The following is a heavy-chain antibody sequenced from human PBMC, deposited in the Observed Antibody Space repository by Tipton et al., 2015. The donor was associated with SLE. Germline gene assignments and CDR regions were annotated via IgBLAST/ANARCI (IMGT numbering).Heavy chain of an antibody. CDR3: ARARAYSSDCHFAY. D-gene: IGHD6-19*01. V-gene: IGHV3-9*01. J-gene: IGHJ4*02. CDR2: ISWNSGNI. Sequence: SLRLSCAASGFTFDDYAMNWARQAPGKGLEWVSGISWNSGNIVYADSVMGRFTISRDIAKISLYLQMNSLRAEDTTLYFCARARAYSSDCHFAYWGQGTLVTVSS. CDR1: GFTFDDYA.